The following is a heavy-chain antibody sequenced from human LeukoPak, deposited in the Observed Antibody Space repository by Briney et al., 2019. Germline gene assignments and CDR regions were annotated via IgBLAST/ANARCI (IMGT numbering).Heavy chain of an antibody. CDR2: IYHSGST. Sequence: SETLSLTCTVSGYSISSGYYWGWIRQPPGKGLEWIGSIYHSGSTYYNPSLKSRVTISVDTSKNQFSLKLSSVTAADTAVYYCAAGMTYYYDSRYFQHWGQGTLVTVSS. V-gene: IGHV4-38-2*02. J-gene: IGHJ1*01. D-gene: IGHD3-22*01. CDR1: GYSISSGYY. CDR3: AAGMTYYYDSRYFQH.